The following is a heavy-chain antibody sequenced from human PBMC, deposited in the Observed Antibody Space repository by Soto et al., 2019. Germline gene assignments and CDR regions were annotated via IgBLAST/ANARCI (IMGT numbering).Heavy chain of an antibody. J-gene: IGHJ6*02. CDR3: ARERSVGYCITTTCPKPFYYYAMDV. CDR1: GYIFTNYP. V-gene: IGHV1-3*01. CDR2: INAANGAA. D-gene: IGHD2-2*01. Sequence: ASVKVSCKASGYIFTNYPIHWVRQAPGQGLEWMGWINAANGAAKHSQNFQGRVTITADESTRTASMELSSLRSDDTAVYYCARERSVGYCITTTCPKPFYYYAMDVWGQGTTVTVSS.